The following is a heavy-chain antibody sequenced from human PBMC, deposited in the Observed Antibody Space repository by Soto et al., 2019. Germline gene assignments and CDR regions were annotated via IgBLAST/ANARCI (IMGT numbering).Heavy chain of an antibody. CDR3: ARDLWGYCGTDCYPLDV. CDR2: LYNTGST. D-gene: IGHD2-21*02. J-gene: IGHJ6*02. CDR1: GASISRYY. Sequence: PSETLSLTCTVSGASISRYYWSWIRLSPGKGLEWIGYLYNTGSTIYNPSLKSRVTISVDASRNQFSLKMNSVTAADTAVYYCARDLWGYCGTDCYPLDVWGQGTTVTVS. V-gene: IGHV4-59*01.